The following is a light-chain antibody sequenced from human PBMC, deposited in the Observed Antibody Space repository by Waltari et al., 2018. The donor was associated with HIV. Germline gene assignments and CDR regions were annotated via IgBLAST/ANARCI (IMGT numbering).Light chain of an antibody. CDR2: AAS. V-gene: IGKV1-NL1*01. CDR1: QGISNS. J-gene: IGKJ5*01. Sequence: DIQMTQSTSSLSASVGDKVTITCRATQGISNSLAWYQQKPGISPKLLLYAASRLESGVPSRFSGSGSGTDYTLTISSLQPEDFATYYCQHYYKTPPTFGQGTRLEIK. CDR3: QHYYKTPPT.